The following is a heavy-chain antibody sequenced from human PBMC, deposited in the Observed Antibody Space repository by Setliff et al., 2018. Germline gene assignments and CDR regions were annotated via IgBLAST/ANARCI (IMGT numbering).Heavy chain of an antibody. V-gene: IGHV3-15*01. CDR2: IKSRTDGGTA. CDR1: GFTFSNAW. D-gene: IGHD6-19*01. Sequence: GESLKISCAASGFTFSNAWMSWVRQAPGKGLEWVGRIKSRTDGGTADYVVPVKGRFTISRDDSKNTLYLQMNSLKTEDTAVYFCTTRIALPGTRGRIFDYWGQGTLVTVSS. J-gene: IGHJ4*02. CDR3: TTRIALPGTRGRIFDY.